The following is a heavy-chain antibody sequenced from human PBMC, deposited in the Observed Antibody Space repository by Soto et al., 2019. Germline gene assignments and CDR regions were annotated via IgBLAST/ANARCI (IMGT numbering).Heavy chain of an antibody. V-gene: IGHV4-39*01. D-gene: IGHD6-13*01. CDR2: IYYSGST. Sequence: SETLSLTCTVSGGSISSSSYYWGWIRQPPGKGLEWIGSIYYSGSTYYNPSLKSRVTISVDTSKNQFSLKLSSVTAADTAVYYCASEDSSSWYSVYYYYGMDVRGQRTTVTVSS. J-gene: IGHJ6*02. CDR3: ASEDSSSWYSVYYYYGMDV. CDR1: GGSISSSSYY.